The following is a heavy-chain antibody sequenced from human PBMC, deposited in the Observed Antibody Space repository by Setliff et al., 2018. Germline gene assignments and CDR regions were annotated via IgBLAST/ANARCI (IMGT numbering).Heavy chain of an antibody. D-gene: IGHD3-10*01. CDR2: IGGSGVGT. J-gene: IGHJ3*01. V-gene: IGHV3-23*01. CDR1: GASISSSSYY. Sequence: ETLSLTCTVSGASISSSSYYWAWIRQPPGKGLEWVSTIGGSGVGTYYADSVKGRFTISRDNSKNTLYLQMNSLRAEDTAVYYCAKDYRFHGVWGQGTMVTVSS. CDR3: AKDYRFHGV.